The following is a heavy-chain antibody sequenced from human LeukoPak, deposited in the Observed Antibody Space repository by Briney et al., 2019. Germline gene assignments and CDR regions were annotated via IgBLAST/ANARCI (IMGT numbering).Heavy chain of an antibody. J-gene: IGHJ3*02. CDR2: IYHSGSN. CDR3: ARVGKAYCGADCYPPGAFDI. D-gene: IGHD2-21*02. CDR1: HYSISSTYN. V-gene: IGHV4-38-2*02. Sequence: PSETLSLTCTVSHYSISSTYNWGWIRQPPGKGLEWIASIYHSGSNHYNPPLKSRVTISIDTPKNHFSLKMNSVTAADTVMYFCARVGKAYCGADCYPPGAFDIWGQGTMVTVSS.